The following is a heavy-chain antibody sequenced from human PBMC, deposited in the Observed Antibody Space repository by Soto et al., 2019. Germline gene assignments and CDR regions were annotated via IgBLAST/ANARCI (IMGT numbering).Heavy chain of an antibody. D-gene: IGHD6-19*01. J-gene: IGHJ5*02. CDR2: IYYSGST. CDR1: GGSISSGGYY. Sequence: QVQLQESGPGLVKPSQTLSLTCTVSGGSISSGGYYWSWIRQHPGKGLEWIGYIYYSGSTYYNPSLKSRFTISVDTSKNQFSLKLSSVTAADTAVYYCAREIVAVAAGKRSGWFDPWGQGTLVTVSS. CDR3: AREIVAVAAGKRSGWFDP. V-gene: IGHV4-31*03.